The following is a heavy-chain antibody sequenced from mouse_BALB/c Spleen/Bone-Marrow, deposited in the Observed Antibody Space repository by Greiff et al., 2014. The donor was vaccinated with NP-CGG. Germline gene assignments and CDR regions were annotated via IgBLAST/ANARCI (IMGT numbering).Heavy chain of an antibody. Sequence: VQLQQSGAELAKPGALMKMSCKASGYTFTNYWVHWVKQRPGQGLEWIGYINPSTGYTEYNQKFKDKATLTADKSSSTAYMQLSSLTSEDSAVYYCARKRFAYWGRGTLVTVSA. CDR3: ARKRFAY. V-gene: IGHV1-7*01. CDR1: GYTFTNYW. J-gene: IGHJ3*01. CDR2: INPSTGYT.